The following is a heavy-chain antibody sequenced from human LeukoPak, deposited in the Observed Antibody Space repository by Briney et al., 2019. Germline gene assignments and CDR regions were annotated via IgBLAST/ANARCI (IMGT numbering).Heavy chain of an antibody. V-gene: IGHV3-7*01. CDR2: IKRDGSEK. J-gene: IGHJ5*02. D-gene: IGHD6-19*01. Sequence: GGSLGLSCAASGFTFSTYWMSWVRQAPGKGPEWVANIKRDGSEKDYVGSVRGRFTISRDNAKNSLYLQMDSLRVEDTAIYYCARGSSGWNADHWGQGTLVTVSS. CDR3: ARGSSGWNADH. CDR1: GFTFSTYW.